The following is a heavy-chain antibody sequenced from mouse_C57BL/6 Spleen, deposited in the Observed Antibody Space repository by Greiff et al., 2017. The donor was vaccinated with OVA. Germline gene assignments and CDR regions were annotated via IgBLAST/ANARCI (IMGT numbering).Heavy chain of an antibody. D-gene: IGHD1-1*01. V-gene: IGHV5-17*01. CDR1: GFTFSDYG. CDR2: ISSGSSTI. CDR3: ARGTVVSYWYFDV. Sequence: DVKLVESGGGLVKPGGSLKLSCAASGFTFSDYGMHWVRQAPEKGLEWVAYISSGSSTIYYADTVKGRFTISRDNAKNTLFLQMTSLRSEDTAMYYCARGTVVSYWYFDVWGTGTTVTVSS. J-gene: IGHJ1*03.